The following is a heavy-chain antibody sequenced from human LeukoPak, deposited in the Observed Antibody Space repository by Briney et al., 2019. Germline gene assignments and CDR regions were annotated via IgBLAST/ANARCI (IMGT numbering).Heavy chain of an antibody. CDR3: ARANSYDSSGHYYEFGY. V-gene: IGHV4-4*08. CDR1: SASISTYY. CDR2: ISSSGST. J-gene: IGHJ4*02. D-gene: IGHD3-22*01. Sequence: SETLSLTCTVSSASISTYYWSWIRQPPGKGLEWIGRISSSGSTNYNPSLKSRVTISVDTSKNQFSLKLSSVTAADTAVYFCARANSYDSSGHYYEFGYWGQGTLVTVSS.